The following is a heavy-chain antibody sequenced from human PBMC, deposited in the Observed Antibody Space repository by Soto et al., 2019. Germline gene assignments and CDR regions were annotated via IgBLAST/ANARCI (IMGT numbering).Heavy chain of an antibody. CDR3: ARRSSSNYYYYYGMDF. V-gene: IGHV4-34*01. Sequence: QVQLQQWGAGLLKPSETLSLTCAVYGGSFSGYYWSWIRQPPGKGLEWIGEINHSGSTNYNPSLKSRVTISVDTSKNQFSLKLISVTAADTAVYYGARRSSSNYYYYYGMDFWGQGTTVTVSS. CDR2: INHSGST. J-gene: IGHJ6*02. CDR1: GGSFSGYY. D-gene: IGHD6-6*01.